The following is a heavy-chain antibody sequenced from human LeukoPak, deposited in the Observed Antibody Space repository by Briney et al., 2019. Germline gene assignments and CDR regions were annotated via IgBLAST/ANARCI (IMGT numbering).Heavy chain of an antibody. CDR1: GGSISSGGYY. Sequence: PSETLSLTCTVSGGSISSGGYYWSWIRQPPGKGLEWIGYIYHSGSTYYNPSLKSRVTISVDRSKNQFSLKLSSVTAADTAVYYCARYSSSPWGWYFDLWGRGTLVTVSS. CDR3: ARYSSSPWGWYFDL. V-gene: IGHV4-30-2*01. J-gene: IGHJ2*01. D-gene: IGHD6-13*01. CDR2: IYHSGST.